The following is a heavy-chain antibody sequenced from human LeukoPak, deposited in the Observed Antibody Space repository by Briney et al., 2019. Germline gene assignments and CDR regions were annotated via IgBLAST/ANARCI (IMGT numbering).Heavy chain of an antibody. CDR1: GFTFNTAW. D-gene: IGHD3-10*01. CDR3: TTDRGITICHLFDY. Sequence: GGSLTLSCAASGFTFNTAWMSWVRQAPGKGLEWVGHIKGELDGGTTKYAAHVKSRFFISRDASNNTLYLYMNSLKSDDTAVYYCTTDRGITICHLFDYWGQGTLVTVSS. V-gene: IGHV3-15*01. CDR2: IKGELDGGTT. J-gene: IGHJ4*02.